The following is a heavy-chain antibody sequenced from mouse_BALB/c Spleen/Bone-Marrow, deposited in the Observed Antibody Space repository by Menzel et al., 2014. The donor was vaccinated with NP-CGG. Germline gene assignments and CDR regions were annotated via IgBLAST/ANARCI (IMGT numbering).Heavy chain of an antibody. CDR2: IDPANGNN. Sequence: VQLQQPGAELVKPGASVKLSCTASVFNIKDTYMHWVKQRPEQGLEWIGRIDPANGNNKYDPKFQGKASITANTSSNTAYLQLSRLTSEDTAVYYRARWEYYAMDYWGQGTSVTVSS. CDR1: VFNIKDTY. D-gene: IGHD4-1*01. J-gene: IGHJ4*01. V-gene: IGHV14-3*02. CDR3: ARWEYYAMDY.